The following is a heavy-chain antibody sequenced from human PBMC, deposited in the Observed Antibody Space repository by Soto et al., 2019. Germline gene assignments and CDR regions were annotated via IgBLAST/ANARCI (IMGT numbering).Heavy chain of an antibody. V-gene: IGHV2-26*01. D-gene: IGHD3-9*01. CDR2: IFSDNER. Sequence: SGPTLVNPTETLTLTCTVSGFSLTTGKMGVSWIRQPPGKALEWLAHIFSDNERSYSTSLQGRLTISKDTSGSQVVLSMTNVDPVDTATYYCARMKVDSSQFYYAMDVWGQGTTVTVSS. J-gene: IGHJ6*02. CDR3: ARMKVDSSQFYYAMDV. CDR1: GFSLTTGKMG.